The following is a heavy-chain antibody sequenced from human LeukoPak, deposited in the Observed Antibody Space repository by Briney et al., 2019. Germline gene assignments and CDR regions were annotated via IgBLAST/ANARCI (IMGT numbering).Heavy chain of an antibody. CDR3: ARGYGSGLVDY. Sequence: SQTLSLTCAVSGGSISSGGYSWSWIRQPPGKGLEWIGYIYHSGSTYYNPSLKSRGTISVDRSKNQFSLKLSSVTAADTAVYYCARGYGSGLVDYWGQGTLVTVSS. CDR2: IYHSGST. V-gene: IGHV4-30-2*01. D-gene: IGHD3-10*01. J-gene: IGHJ4*02. CDR1: GGSISSGGYS.